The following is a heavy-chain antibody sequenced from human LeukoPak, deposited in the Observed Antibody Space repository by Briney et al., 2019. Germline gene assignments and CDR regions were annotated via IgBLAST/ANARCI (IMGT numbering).Heavy chain of an antibody. Sequence: ASVKVSCKASGGTFSSYAISWMRQAPGQGLEWMGWISAYNGNTNYAQKLQGRVTMTTDTSTSTAYMELRSLRSDDTAVYYCVPMVRGVITTWGQGTLVTVSS. CDR3: VPMVRGVITT. CDR2: ISAYNGNT. V-gene: IGHV1-18*01. J-gene: IGHJ4*02. D-gene: IGHD3-10*01. CDR1: GGTFSSYA.